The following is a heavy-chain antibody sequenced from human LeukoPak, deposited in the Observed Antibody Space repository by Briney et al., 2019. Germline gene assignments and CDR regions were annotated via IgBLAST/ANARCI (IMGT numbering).Heavy chain of an antibody. CDR2: IDTDGSNT. CDR3: TRGGTTLDY. CDR1: GFTFSSYA. V-gene: IGHV3-74*01. D-gene: IGHD1-7*01. Sequence: GGSLRLSCAASGFTFSSYAMSWVRQAPGKGLVWVSRIDTDGSNTAYADSVKGRFTISRDNAKNTLYLQMNSLRAEDTAVYYCTRGGTTLDYWGQGTLVTVSS. J-gene: IGHJ4*02.